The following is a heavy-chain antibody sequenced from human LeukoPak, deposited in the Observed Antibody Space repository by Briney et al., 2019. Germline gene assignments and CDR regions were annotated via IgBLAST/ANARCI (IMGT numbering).Heavy chain of an antibody. D-gene: IGHD3-16*01. CDR2: IYYRSEWYI. CDR3: ARNLDWGTGRNGFYF. CDR1: GDNISSHSVA. V-gene: IGHV6-1*01. Sequence: SQTLSLTCAISGDNISSHSVARNWIRQSPSRGLEWLGRIYYRSEWYIDYAVSVKSRLSIRRDETKDLFSLHLQSVTPDDTDIYYCARNLDWGTGRNGFYFWGPGTKVVVSP. J-gene: IGHJ3*01.